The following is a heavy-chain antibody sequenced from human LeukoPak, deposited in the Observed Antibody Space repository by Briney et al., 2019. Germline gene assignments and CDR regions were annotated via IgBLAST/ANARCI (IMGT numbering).Heavy chain of an antibody. J-gene: IGHJ3*02. CDR2: IRYDGSNK. D-gene: IGHD2-2*03. CDR1: GFTFSSYG. V-gene: IGHV3-30*02. CDR3: AKPGYCSSTSCYDAFDI. Sequence: GGSLRLSCAASGFTFSSYGMHWVRQAPGKGLEWVAFIRYDGSNKYYADSVKGRFTISRDNSKNTLYLQMNSLRAEDTAVYYCAKPGYCSSTSCYDAFDIWGQGTMVTVSS.